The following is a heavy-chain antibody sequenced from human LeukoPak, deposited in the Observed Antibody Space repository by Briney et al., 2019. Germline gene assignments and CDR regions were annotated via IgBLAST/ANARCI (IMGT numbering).Heavy chain of an antibody. CDR3: ARVTGGYNLVDY. Sequence: GGSLRLSCAASGFTFSNYWMHWVRQAAGKGLVWVSRIRDDGGHTFYADSVKGRFAMSRDNAKNTLFLQMNSLRVEDTAVYYCARVTGGYNLVDYWGQGTLVTVSS. D-gene: IGHD5-24*01. V-gene: IGHV3-74*01. J-gene: IGHJ4*02. CDR1: GFTFSNYW. CDR2: IRDDGGHT.